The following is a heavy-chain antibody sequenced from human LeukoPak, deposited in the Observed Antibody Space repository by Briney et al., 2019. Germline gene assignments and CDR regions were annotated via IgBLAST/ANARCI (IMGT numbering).Heavy chain of an antibody. Sequence: GGSLRLSCAASGFTFSSYGMHWVRQAPGKGLEWVSFILYDGSNKYYADSVKGRFTISRDNSKNTLYLQMNSLRAEDTAVYYCALNYYDSSGSDYWGQGTLVTVSS. J-gene: IGHJ4*02. CDR1: GFTFSSYG. D-gene: IGHD3-22*01. V-gene: IGHV3-30*02. CDR2: ILYDGSNK. CDR3: ALNYYDSSGSDY.